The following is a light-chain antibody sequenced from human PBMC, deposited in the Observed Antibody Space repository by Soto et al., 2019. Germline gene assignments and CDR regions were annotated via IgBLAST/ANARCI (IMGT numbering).Light chain of an antibody. Sequence: DIQMTQSPSSLSASVGDRVTITCRASQSISTYLNWYRQKPGKAPKLVIHAASSLQSGVPSRFSGSGSGTDVTLTISSLQPEDFATYYCQQSYSAPYTFGQGTKLEIK. CDR1: QSISTY. CDR3: QQSYSAPYT. J-gene: IGKJ2*01. V-gene: IGKV1-39*01. CDR2: AAS.